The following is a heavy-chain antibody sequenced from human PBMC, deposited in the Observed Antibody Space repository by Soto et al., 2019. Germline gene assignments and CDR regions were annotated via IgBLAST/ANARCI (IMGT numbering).Heavy chain of an antibody. Sequence: PSETLSLTCTVSGGSISSSDYYWSWIRQSPGKGLEWIGYIYYSGSTYYKPSLKSRVSISLDSSKNQFSLNLSSVTAADTAVYCCARGGSSSEEVYYYYGMDVWGQGTTVTVSS. CDR1: GGSISSSDYY. CDR2: IYYSGST. J-gene: IGHJ6*02. CDR3: ARGGSSSEEVYYYYGMDV. V-gene: IGHV4-30-4*01. D-gene: IGHD6-6*01.